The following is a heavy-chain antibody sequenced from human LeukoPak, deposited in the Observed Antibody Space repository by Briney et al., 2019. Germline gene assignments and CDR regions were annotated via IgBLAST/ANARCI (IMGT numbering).Heavy chain of an antibody. D-gene: IGHD6-13*01. CDR2: VYSGDST. CDR1: GFTVSSNY. J-gene: IGHJ4*02. V-gene: IGHV3-53*01. Sequence: GSLRLSCAASGFTVSSNYMSWVRQAPGRGLEWVSVVYSGDSTYYADSVKGRFAISRDNPKNTLYLQMNSLRAEDTAVYYCARLISTSWSTVGDDFWGQGTLVTVSS. CDR3: ARLISTSWSTVGDDF.